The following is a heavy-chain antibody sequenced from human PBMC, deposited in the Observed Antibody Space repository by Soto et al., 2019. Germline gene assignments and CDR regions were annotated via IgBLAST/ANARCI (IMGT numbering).Heavy chain of an antibody. CDR3: ARADPTSLN. J-gene: IGHJ4*02. Sequence: QVQLVQSGAAVKKPGASVKVSCKASGYTFTSYFISWVRQAPGQGLEWRGWISAYNGNTNYAQKLQCRVTMTTDTSTSTADMELRSMRSDDMAVYSLARADPTSLNWGPGTMVPVSS. CDR2: ISAYNGNT. V-gene: IGHV1-18*03. CDR1: GYTFTSYF. D-gene: IGHD2-2*01.